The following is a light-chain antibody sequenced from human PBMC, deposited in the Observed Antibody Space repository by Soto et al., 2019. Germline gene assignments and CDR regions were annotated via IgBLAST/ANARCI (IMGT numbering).Light chain of an antibody. Sequence: DIQMTQSPSTLSASIGDRVTITCRASQSIGSELAWYQQKPGKAPKLLIYKASSLESGVPSTFSGSGSGTEFSLTVSSLQPDDFATYYCQQYENYWTFGQGTKVDIK. J-gene: IGKJ1*01. CDR3: QQYENYWT. CDR1: QSIGSE. CDR2: KAS. V-gene: IGKV1-5*03.